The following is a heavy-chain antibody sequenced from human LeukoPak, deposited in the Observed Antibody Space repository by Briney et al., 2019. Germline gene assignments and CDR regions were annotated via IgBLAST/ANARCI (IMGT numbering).Heavy chain of an antibody. V-gene: IGHV1-69*13. D-gene: IGHD4-17*01. CDR3: ARDVRAYGDYGLAFDY. CDR1: GGTFISYA. J-gene: IGHJ4*02. CDR2: IIPIFGTA. Sequence: SVKVSFKASGGTFISYAISWVRQAPGQGLEWMGGIIPIFGTANYAQKFQGRVTITADESTSTAYMELSSLRSEDTAVYYCARDVRAYGDYGLAFDYWGQGTLVTVSS.